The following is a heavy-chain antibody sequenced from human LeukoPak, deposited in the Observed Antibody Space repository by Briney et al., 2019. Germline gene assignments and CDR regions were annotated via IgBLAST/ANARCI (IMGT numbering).Heavy chain of an antibody. Sequence: GPLRLSCAASGFPFSSYGMHWVRQAPGKGLEWVAVIWYDGSNKYYADSVKGRFTISRDNSKNTLYLQMNSLRAEDTAVYYCAREYCSSTSCYSYYYYYYGMDVWGQGTTVTVSS. CDR1: GFPFSSYG. V-gene: IGHV3-33*01. CDR3: AREYCSSTSCYSYYYYYYGMDV. CDR2: IWYDGSNK. D-gene: IGHD2-2*01. J-gene: IGHJ6*02.